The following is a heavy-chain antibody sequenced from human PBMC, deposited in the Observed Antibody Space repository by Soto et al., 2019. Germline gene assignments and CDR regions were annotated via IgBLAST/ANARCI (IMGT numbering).Heavy chain of an antibody. J-gene: IGHJ4*02. Sequence: PGGSLRLSCTASGFPFSDYIMNWVRQAPGKGLEWVSSITGSSDFIHYADSVKGRFTISRDNANNSMYLQMNSLRAEDTAMYYCAREECSDTSCYSTQFDSWGQGILVTVSS. CDR2: ITGSSDFI. CDR3: AREECSDTSCYSTQFDS. V-gene: IGHV3-21*04. D-gene: IGHD2-2*01. CDR1: GFPFSDYI.